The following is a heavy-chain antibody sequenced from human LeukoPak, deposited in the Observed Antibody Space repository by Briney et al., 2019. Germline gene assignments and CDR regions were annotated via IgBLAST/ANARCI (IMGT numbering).Heavy chain of an antibody. V-gene: IGHV1-18*01. CDR2: ISAYNGNT. CDR3: ARDRTNNYDFWSGYSEYPYFDY. D-gene: IGHD3-3*01. J-gene: IGHJ4*02. CDR1: GYTFTSYG. Sequence: ASVKVSCKASGYTFTSYGISWVRQAPGQGLEWMGWISAYNGNTNYAQKLQGRVTMTTDTSTSTAYMELRSLRSDDTAVYYCARDRTNNYDFWSGYSEYPYFDYWGQGTLVTVSS.